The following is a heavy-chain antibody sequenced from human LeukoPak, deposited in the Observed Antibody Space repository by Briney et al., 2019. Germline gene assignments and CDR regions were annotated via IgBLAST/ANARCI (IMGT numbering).Heavy chain of an antibody. CDR1: GYSFTSYW. J-gene: IGHJ6*03. CDR3: ARGFYGGYYYYYYMDV. Sequence: GESLKISCKGSGYSFTSYWIGWVRQMPGKGLEWMGIIYPGDSDTRYSPSFQGQVTISADRSISTAYLQWSSLKASVTAMYYCARGFYGGYYYYYYMDVWGKGTTVTVSS. CDR2: IYPGDSDT. V-gene: IGHV5-51*01. D-gene: IGHD4/OR15-4a*01.